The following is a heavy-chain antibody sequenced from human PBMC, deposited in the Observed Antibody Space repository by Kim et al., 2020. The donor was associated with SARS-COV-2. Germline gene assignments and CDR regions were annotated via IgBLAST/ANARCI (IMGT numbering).Heavy chain of an antibody. J-gene: IGHJ4*02. D-gene: IGHD5-18*01. CDR3: ARGSPVDTAMAVDY. CDR2: IYYSGST. Sequence: SETLSLTCTVSGGSISSYYWSWIRQPPGKGLEWIGYIYYSGSTNYNPSLKSRVTISVDTSKNQFYLKLSSVTAADTAVYYCARGSPVDTAMAVDYWGQGTLVTVSS. V-gene: IGHV4-59*13. CDR1: GGSISSYY.